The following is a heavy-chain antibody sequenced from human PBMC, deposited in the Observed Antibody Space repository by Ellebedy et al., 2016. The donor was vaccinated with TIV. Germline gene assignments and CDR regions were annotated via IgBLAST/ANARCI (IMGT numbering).Heavy chain of an antibody. J-gene: IGHJ3*02. CDR1: GGSIGSDDYC. Sequence: SETLSLTCTVSGGSIGSDDYCWSWIRQPPGKGLEWIGYIFYSGSTYYNPSLKSRVTISGDTSKNQFSLHLTSVPAADTAVYYCARQKTDSGSFLCDIWGQGTMVTVSS. D-gene: IGHD3-3*01. CDR2: IFYSGST. V-gene: IGHV4-30-4*01. CDR3: ARQKTDSGSFLCDI.